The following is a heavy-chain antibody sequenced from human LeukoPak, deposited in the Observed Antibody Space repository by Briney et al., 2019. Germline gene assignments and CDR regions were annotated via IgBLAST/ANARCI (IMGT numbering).Heavy chain of an antibody. Sequence: SETLSLTCTVSGGSISSSSYYWGWLRQPPGKGLEWIGSSYYSGSTYYNPSLKCRVTISVETPKNQFSLKLSSVTAADTAVYYCARHYPYYGDSWGQGTLVTVSS. CDR1: GGSISSSSYY. D-gene: IGHD4-17*01. J-gene: IGHJ4*02. V-gene: IGHV4-39*01. CDR2: SYYSGST. CDR3: ARHYPYYGDS.